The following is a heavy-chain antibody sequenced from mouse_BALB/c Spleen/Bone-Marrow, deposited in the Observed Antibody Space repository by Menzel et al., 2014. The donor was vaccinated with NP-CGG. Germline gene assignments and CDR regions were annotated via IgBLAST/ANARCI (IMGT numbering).Heavy chain of an antibody. D-gene: IGHD2-14*01. CDR1: GFTFTDYY. Sequence: VQLKESGGGLVQPGGSLRLSCATSGFTFTDYYMSWVRQPPGKALEWLGFIRNKANGYTTEYSASVKGRFTISRGNSQSILYLQMNTLRAEDSATYYCARDDYRYDGWYFDVWGAGTTVTVSS. CDR2: IRNKANGYTT. J-gene: IGHJ1*01. CDR3: ARDDYRYDGWYFDV. V-gene: IGHV7-3*02.